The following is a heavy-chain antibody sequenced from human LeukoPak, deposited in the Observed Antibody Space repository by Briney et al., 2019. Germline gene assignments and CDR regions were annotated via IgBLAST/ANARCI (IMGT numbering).Heavy chain of an antibody. CDR1: GFTFSSHR. CDR3: ARDLSGVRGYTYGRGIDY. CDR2: IKKGGSEK. J-gene: IGHJ4*02. V-gene: IGHV3-7*01. D-gene: IGHD5-18*01. Sequence: GGSLRLSCAASGFTFSSHRMSWVRQAPGKGLEWVANIKKGGSEKYYVDSVKGRFTISRDNAKTSLYLQMNSLRAEDTAVYYCARDLSGVRGYTYGRGIDYWGQGTLVTVSS.